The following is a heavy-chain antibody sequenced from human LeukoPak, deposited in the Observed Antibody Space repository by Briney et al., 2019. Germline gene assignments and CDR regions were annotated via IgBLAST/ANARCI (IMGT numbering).Heavy chain of an antibody. J-gene: IGHJ4*02. V-gene: IGHV3-33*06. CDR3: AKGLWFGELPVY. CDR1: GFTFSSYG. D-gene: IGHD3-10*01. CDR2: IWYDGSNK. Sequence: GGSLRHSCAASGFTFSSYGMHWVRQAPGKGLGWVAVIWYDGSNKYYADSVKGRFTSSRDNSKNTLYLQMTSLRAEDTAVYYCAKGLWFGELPVYWGQGTLVTVSS.